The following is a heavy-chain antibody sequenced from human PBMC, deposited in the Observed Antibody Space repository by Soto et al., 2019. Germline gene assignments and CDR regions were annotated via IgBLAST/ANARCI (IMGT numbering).Heavy chain of an antibody. Sequence: SETLSLTCSFSGDSVTSHYFTWIRQSPEKGLEWIGYMHYTGFSHYNPSLKSRLAISVDRSKNQFTLQLTSVTVADTAVYFCARGLCSSNSCYPYYYYYLDVWGRGTSVIGSS. J-gene: IGHJ6*03. D-gene: IGHD2-2*01. CDR2: MHYTGFS. CDR3: ARGLCSSNSCYPYYYYYLDV. V-gene: IGHV4-59*02. CDR1: GDSVTSHY.